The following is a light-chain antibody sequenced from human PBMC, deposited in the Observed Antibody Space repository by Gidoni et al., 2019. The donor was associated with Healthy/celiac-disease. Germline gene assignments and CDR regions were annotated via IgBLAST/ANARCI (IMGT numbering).Light chain of an antibody. CDR1: QSISSY. CDR3: QQSYSTPWT. V-gene: IGKV1-39*01. J-gene: IGKJ1*01. CDR2: AAY. Sequence: DIQMTQSPSSLSASVGDRVTITCRASQSISSYLNWYQQKPGKAPKILIYAAYSLQSGVPSRFSGSGSGTYFTLTISSLKHEDFATYYCQQSYSTPWTLGQGTKVESK.